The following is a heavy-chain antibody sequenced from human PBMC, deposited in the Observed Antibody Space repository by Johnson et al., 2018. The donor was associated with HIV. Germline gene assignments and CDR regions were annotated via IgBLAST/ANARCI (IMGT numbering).Heavy chain of an antibody. Sequence: VQLVESGGGLVQPGGSLRLSCAASGFTFSSYWMSWVRQAPGKGLEWVGRIKRKSDGGTTEYAAPVKGRFSISRDDSKNTLYLQMNSLRAEDTAVYYCAREFRYSSSPAHYAFDIWGQGTMVTVSS. CDR1: GFTFSSYW. CDR3: AREFRYSSSPAHYAFDI. CDR2: IKRKSDGGTT. D-gene: IGHD6-6*01. V-gene: IGHV3-15*01. J-gene: IGHJ3*02.